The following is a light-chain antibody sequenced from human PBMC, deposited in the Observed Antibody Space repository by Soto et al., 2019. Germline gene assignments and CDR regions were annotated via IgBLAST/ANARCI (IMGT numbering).Light chain of an antibody. CDR1: QSISIY. J-gene: IGKJ2*01. Sequence: DIQMTQSPSSLSASVGDRVTITCRASQSISIYLHWYQQKPGKAPKLLIYAASSLQSGVPSRFSGTRSGTEFTLTISSLQPEDFATYYCQESYSTPGYTFGQGTKVEIK. CDR3: QESYSTPGYT. CDR2: AAS. V-gene: IGKV1-39*01.